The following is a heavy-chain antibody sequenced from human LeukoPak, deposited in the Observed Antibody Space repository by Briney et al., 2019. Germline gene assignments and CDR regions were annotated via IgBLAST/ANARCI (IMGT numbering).Heavy chain of an antibody. D-gene: IGHD3-22*01. CDR1: GFTFSNTY. CDR3: ATDVYYDSRGYGKNGVFDS. V-gene: IGHV3-15*01. Sequence: PGGSLRLSCVASGFTFSNTYMTWVRQAPGKGLEWLGRIKFKAVGETTDYAAPVKGRFTISRDDSKNTLYLQMNSLKAEDTAVYYCATDVYYDSRGYGKNGVFDSWGQGTLVTVSS. J-gene: IGHJ4*02. CDR2: IKFKAVGETT.